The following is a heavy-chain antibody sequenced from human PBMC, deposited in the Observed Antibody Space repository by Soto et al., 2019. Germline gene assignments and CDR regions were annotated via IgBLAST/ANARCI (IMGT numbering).Heavy chain of an antibody. CDR1: GGTFRSYA. CDR2: IIPIFGTA. D-gene: IGHD6-19*01. V-gene: IGHV1-69*01. CDR3: ARAGSSGWYGY. Sequence: QVQLVQSGAEVKKPGSSVKVSCKASGGTFRSYAISWVRQAPGQGLELMGGIIPIFGTANYAQKFQGRFTITADQSTSTSYMDLSSLRSDDTAVYYCARAGSSGWYGYWGQGTLVTVSS. J-gene: IGHJ4*02.